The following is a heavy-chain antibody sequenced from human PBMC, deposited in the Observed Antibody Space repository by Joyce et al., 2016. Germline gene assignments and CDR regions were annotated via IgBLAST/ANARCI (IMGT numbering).Heavy chain of an antibody. CDR2: INEDGSDQ. J-gene: IGHJ6*02. CDR1: GLTFTTFW. Sequence: GGALVQPGESVKLSCAASGLTFTTFWMSWARQAPGKGLEGVANINEDGSDQYYVDSLRGRFTISRDNAKNSLYLQMNSLRAEDTAVYYCARGRGMGVWGQGTTVIVSS. V-gene: IGHV3-7*03. CDR3: ARGRGMGV.